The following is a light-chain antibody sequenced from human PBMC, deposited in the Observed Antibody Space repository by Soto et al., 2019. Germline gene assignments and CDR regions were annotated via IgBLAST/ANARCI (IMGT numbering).Light chain of an antibody. J-gene: IGKJ1*01. Sequence: DIQMTQSPSSLSTSVGDRVTITCRASQAISIYLAWYQQKPGKVPKLLIYAASTLQSGVPSRFSGSGSGTDFPLTISSLQPEDVATYYCQKYNSAPPTIGQGTKVELK. CDR2: AAS. CDR1: QAISIY. CDR3: QKYNSAPPT. V-gene: IGKV1-27*01.